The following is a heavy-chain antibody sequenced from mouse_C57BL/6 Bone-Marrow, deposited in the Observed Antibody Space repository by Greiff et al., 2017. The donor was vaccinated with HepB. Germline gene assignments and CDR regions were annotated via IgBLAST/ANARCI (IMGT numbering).Heavy chain of an antibody. Sequence: DVKLVESGGDLVKPGGSLKLSCAASGFTFSSYGMSWVRQTPDKRLEWVATISSGGSYTYYPDSVKGRFTISRDNAKNTLYLQMSSLKSEDTAMYYCARTGHYFDYWGQGTTLTVSS. J-gene: IGHJ2*01. CDR3: ARTGHYFDY. D-gene: IGHD4-1*01. CDR2: ISSGGSYT. V-gene: IGHV5-6*02. CDR1: GFTFSSYG.